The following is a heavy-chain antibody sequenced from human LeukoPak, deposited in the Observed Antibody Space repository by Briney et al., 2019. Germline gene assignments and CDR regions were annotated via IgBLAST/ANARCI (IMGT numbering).Heavy chain of an antibody. V-gene: IGHV4-59*01. CDR3: ARTSLTMVRGGWFDP. J-gene: IGHJ5*02. CDR2: IYYSGST. CDR1: GXXMXSYX. Sequence: SXXXSXTXTXXGXXMXSYXXXWXXQPPGKGLEWIGYIYYSGSTNYNPSLKSRVTISVDTSKNQFSLKLSSVTAADTAVYYCARTSLTMVRGGWFDPWGQGTLVTVSS. D-gene: IGHD3-10*01.